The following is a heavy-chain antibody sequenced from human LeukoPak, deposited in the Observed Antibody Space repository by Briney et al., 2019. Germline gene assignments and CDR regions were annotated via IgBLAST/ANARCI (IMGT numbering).Heavy chain of an antibody. CDR3: TTRRQDGC. D-gene: IGHD6-25*01. CDR2: IKSKIDGGTI. J-gene: IGHJ4*02. Sequence: GGSLGLSCVASGFTFSDAWMSWVRQAPGKGLEWVGRIKSKIDGGTIDYGAPVKGRFTISRDDSRNTLYLQMSSLKTEDTAVYYCTTRRQDGCWGQGTLGTVS. CDR1: GFTFSDAW. V-gene: IGHV3-15*01.